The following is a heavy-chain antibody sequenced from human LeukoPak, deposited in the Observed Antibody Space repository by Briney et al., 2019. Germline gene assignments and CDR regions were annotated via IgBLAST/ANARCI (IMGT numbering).Heavy chain of an antibody. Sequence: ASVKVSCKASGYTFTCYYMHWVRQAPGQGREWMGWINPNSGGTNYAQKFQGRVTISVDTSKNQFSLKLSSVTAADTAVYYCAGGYSYGYSRDRFWYFDLWGRGTLVTVSS. CDR2: INPNSGGT. J-gene: IGHJ2*01. V-gene: IGHV1-2*02. D-gene: IGHD5-18*01. CDR3: AGGYSYGYSRDRFWYFDL. CDR1: GYTFTCYY.